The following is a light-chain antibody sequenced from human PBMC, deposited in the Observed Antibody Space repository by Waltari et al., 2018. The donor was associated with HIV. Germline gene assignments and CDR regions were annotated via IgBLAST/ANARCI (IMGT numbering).Light chain of an antibody. Sequence: EILLTQSPPTLSLSQGEVATSPCRASRSVGSYLAWYQQRPGQAPRLLIYDASNRATGIPARFSGSGSGTEFTLTISSLEPEDFAVYYCQQRTNWPPHNFGQGTKLEIK. CDR2: DAS. CDR3: QQRTNWPPHN. J-gene: IGKJ2*01. V-gene: IGKV3-11*01. CDR1: RSVGSY.